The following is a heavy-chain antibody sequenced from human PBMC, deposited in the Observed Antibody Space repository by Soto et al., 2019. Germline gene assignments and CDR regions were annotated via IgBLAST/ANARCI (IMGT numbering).Heavy chain of an antibody. CDR2: ISSSRSTI. Sequence: EVQLVESGGGLVQPGGSLRLSCAVSGFTFSSYSMNWVRQAPGKGLEWVSYISSSRSTIYYADSVKGRFTISRDNAKNSLYLQMNSLRAEDTAVYYCTREKSGTTDYWGQGTLVTVSS. J-gene: IGHJ4*02. V-gene: IGHV3-48*01. D-gene: IGHD1-1*01. CDR1: GFTFSSYS. CDR3: TREKSGTTDY.